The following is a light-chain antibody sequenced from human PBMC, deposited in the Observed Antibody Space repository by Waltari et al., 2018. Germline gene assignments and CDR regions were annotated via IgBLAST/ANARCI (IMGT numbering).Light chain of an antibody. J-gene: IGKJ3*01. V-gene: IGKV1-9*01. CDR3: QQVNSYPFT. CDR2: AGS. Sequence: IQLTQSPSSLSASVGDRVTITCRASQGISSYLAWYQQKPGKAPKLLIYAGSTLLNGVPSRFSGGGFGTDFTLTISSLQPADFATYYCQQVNSYPFTFGPGTTVDIK. CDR1: QGISSY.